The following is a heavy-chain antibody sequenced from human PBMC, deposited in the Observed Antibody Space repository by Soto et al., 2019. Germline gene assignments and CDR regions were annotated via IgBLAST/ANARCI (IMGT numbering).Heavy chain of an antibody. D-gene: IGHD3-3*01. Sequence: SETLSLTCAVYGGSFSGYYWGWIRQPPGKGLEWIGEINHSGSTNYNPSLKSRVTISVDTSKNQFSLKLSSVTAADTAVYYRASSKGYYDFWSGHQYYYGMDVWGQGTTVTVSS. CDR1: GGSFSGYY. J-gene: IGHJ6*02. CDR3: ASSKGYYDFWSGHQYYYGMDV. V-gene: IGHV4-34*01. CDR2: INHSGST.